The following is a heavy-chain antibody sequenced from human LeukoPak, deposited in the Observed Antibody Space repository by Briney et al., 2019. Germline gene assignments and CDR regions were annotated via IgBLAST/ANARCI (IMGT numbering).Heavy chain of an antibody. CDR2: ISAYNGNT. D-gene: IGHD3-16*02. CDR3: ARNMITFGGVIVVDY. J-gene: IGHJ4*02. Sequence: ASVKVSCKASGYTFTSYGISWVRQAPGQGLEWMGWISAYNGNTNYAQRLQGRVTMTTDTSTSTAYMELRSLRSDDTAVYYCARNMITFGGVIVVDYWGQGTLVTASS. CDR1: GYTFTSYG. V-gene: IGHV1-18*01.